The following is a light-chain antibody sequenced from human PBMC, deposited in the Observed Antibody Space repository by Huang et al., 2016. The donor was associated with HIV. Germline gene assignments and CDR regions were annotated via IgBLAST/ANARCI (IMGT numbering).Light chain of an antibody. J-gene: IGKJ4*01. CDR3: QERIHWPRLT. Sequence: EIVLTQSPATLSLSPGERATLSCRASQNVTDSLAWVRQKPGQAPSLLIYRAANRATGTPARCSGSGAGTDFTLTISSLEPEDFAIYYCQERIHWPRLTFGGGTKVEIK. V-gene: IGKV3-11*01. CDR2: RAA. CDR1: QNVTDS.